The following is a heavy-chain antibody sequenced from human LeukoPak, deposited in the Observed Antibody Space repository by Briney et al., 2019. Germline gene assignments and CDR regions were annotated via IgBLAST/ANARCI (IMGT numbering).Heavy chain of an antibody. V-gene: IGHV1-46*01. CDR3: ARGGRITIFGVVIIGYYYMDV. CDR2: INPSGGST. CDR1: GYTFTSYY. Sequence: ASVKVSCKASGYTFTSYYMHWVRQAPGQGLEWMGIINPSGGSTSYAQKFQGRVTITRDMSTSTVYMELSSLRSEDTAVYYCARGGRITIFGVVIIGYYYMDVWGKGTTVTVSS. D-gene: IGHD3-3*01. J-gene: IGHJ6*03.